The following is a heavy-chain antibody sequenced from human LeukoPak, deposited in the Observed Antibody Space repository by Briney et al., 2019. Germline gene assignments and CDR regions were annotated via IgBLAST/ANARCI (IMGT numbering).Heavy chain of an antibody. J-gene: IGHJ4*02. CDR1: GYTFTGYY. V-gene: IGHV1-2*06. D-gene: IGHD2-2*02. CDR2: INPNSGGT. CDR3: ATDCGTSCYTPLDY. Sequence: ASVKVSCKASGYTFTGYYMHWVRQAPGQGLEWMGRINPNSGGTNYAQKFQGRVTMTRDTSISTAYMELRSLRSDDTAVYYCATDCGTSCYTPLDYWGQGTLVTVSS.